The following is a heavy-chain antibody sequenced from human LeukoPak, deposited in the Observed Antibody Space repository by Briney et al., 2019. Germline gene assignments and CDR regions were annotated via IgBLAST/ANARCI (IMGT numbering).Heavy chain of an antibody. V-gene: IGHV3-49*04. CDR1: GFTFADYA. CDR2: IRSKAYGGTT. J-gene: IGHJ6*03. D-gene: IGHD3-10*01. Sequence: PGGSLRLSCTASGFTFADYAMSWVRQAPGKGLEWVGFIRSKAYGGTTDNATSVKGRFTISRDDSKRIAYLQMNSLKTEDTAVYYCSRGGEGYYYYMDVWGKGTTVTVSS. CDR3: SRGGEGYYYYMDV.